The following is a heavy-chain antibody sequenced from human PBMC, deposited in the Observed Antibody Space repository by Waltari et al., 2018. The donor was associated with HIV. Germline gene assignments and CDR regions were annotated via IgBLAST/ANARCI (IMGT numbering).Heavy chain of an antibody. J-gene: IGHJ1*01. CDR1: GFTFSTYA. Sequence: EVHLVESRGGLVQPGESLRLSCAASGFTFSTYAMNWVRQAPGKGLEWISYYSSSNATIYYADSVKCRFTISRDNAKNSLYLQMNSLRAEDTAVYYCAREYFQHWGQGTLVTVSS. CDR2: YSSSNATI. CDR3: AREYFQH. V-gene: IGHV3-48*01.